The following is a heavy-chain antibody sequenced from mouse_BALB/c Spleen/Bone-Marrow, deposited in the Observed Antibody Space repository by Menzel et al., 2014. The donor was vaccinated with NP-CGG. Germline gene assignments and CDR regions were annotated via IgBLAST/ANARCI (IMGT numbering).Heavy chain of an antibody. D-gene: IGHD2-3*01. CDR2: INPNNGGT. V-gene: IGHV1-22*01. J-gene: IGHJ2*01. Sequence: SGPGLVKPGASVKISCKTSGYTFTEYTMHWVRQSHGKSLEWIGSINPNNGGTSYNQKFKGKATLTVDKSSSTAYMELRSLTSEDSAVYYCARGWLLRHYFDYWGHGTTLTVSS. CDR1: GYTFTEYT. CDR3: ARGWLLRHYFDY.